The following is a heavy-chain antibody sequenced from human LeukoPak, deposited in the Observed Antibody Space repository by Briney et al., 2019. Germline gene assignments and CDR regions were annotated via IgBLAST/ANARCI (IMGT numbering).Heavy chain of an antibody. CDR1: GGSISSSSYS. V-gene: IGHV4-39*01. CDR2: IYYSGST. CDR3: ARVDRTQQLAGY. D-gene: IGHD6-13*01. Sequence: PSETLSLTCTVSGGSISSSSYSWGWIRQPPGKGLEWIGSIYYSGSTYYNPSLKSRVTISVDTSKNQFSLKLSSVTAADTAVYYCARVDRTQQLAGYWGQGTLVTVSS. J-gene: IGHJ4*02.